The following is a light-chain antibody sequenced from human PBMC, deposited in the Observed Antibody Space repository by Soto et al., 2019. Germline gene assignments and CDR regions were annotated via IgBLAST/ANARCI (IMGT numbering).Light chain of an antibody. CDR3: QQYGRSPPEFT. Sequence: EIVLMQSPGTLSLSPGERATLSCRASQSISSNYLAWYQQKPGQASRLLIYGAPFRASGIPDRFSGSGSGTDFTLTISRLEPEDFAVYYCQQYGRSPPEFTFGPGTKVDIK. V-gene: IGKV3-20*01. CDR2: GAP. CDR1: QSISSNY. J-gene: IGKJ3*01.